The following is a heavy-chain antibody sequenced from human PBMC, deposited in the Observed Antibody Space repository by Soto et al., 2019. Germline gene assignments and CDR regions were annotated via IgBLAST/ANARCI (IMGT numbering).Heavy chain of an antibody. CDR2: IRSKANSYAT. D-gene: IGHD6-13*01. CDR3: TRPRTGYSSSWPLYYYYYYGMDV. CDR1: GFTFSGSA. V-gene: IGHV3-73*01. Sequence: GGSLRLSCAASGFTFSGSAMHWVRQASGKGLEWVGRIRSKANSYATAYAASVKGRFTISRDDSKNTAYLQMNSLKTEDTAVYYCTRPRTGYSSSWPLYYYYYYGMDVWGQGTTVTVSS. J-gene: IGHJ6*02.